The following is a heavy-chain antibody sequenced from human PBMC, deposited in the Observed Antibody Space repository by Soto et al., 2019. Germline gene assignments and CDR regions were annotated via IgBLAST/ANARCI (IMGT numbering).Heavy chain of an antibody. CDR2: IISNGGNT. D-gene: IGHD3-3*01. CDR1: GFTFSTSA. CDR3: ARSIHDFWSGYPQGFFDY. Sequence: GGSLRLSCAGSGFTFSTSAMHWVRQAPGKGLEYVSAIISNGGNTFYADSVQGRFTISRDNSKNTLYLQVGSLRAEDMAVYYCARSIHDFWSGYPQGFFDYWGQGTLVTVSS. J-gene: IGHJ4*02. V-gene: IGHV3-64*02.